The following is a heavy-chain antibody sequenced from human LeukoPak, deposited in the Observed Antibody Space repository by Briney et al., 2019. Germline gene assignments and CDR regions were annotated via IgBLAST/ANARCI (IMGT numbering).Heavy chain of an antibody. Sequence: PGGSLRLSCSASGFTLSSYDMHWVRQTTGKGLEWVSGIDIPGNTYYPDSVRGRFTMSRESAKNSLYLQMNSLRAGDTAVYYCARAVAGTHWFDPWGQGTLVTVSS. J-gene: IGHJ5*02. CDR2: IDIPGNT. V-gene: IGHV3-13*01. CDR1: GFTLSSYD. D-gene: IGHD6-19*01. CDR3: ARAVAGTHWFDP.